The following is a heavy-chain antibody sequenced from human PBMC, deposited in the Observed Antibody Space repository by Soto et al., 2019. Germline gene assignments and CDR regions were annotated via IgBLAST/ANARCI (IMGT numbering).Heavy chain of an antibody. CDR3: ARHTTGHDY. CDR1: GYRFTTYW. D-gene: IGHD2-8*01. Sequence: VESLKISCKASGYRFTTYWLGWVRQMPGKGLEWMGIIYPGDSDTRYSPSFQGQVTISADKSISTAYLHWSSLRASDTAMYYCARHTTGHDYWGQGTLVTVSS. J-gene: IGHJ4*02. CDR2: IYPGDSDT. V-gene: IGHV5-51*01.